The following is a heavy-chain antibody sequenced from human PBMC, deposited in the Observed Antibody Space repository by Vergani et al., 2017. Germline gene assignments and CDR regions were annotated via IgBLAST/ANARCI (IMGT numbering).Heavy chain of an antibody. V-gene: IGHV1-69*02. CDR1: GGTFSSYT. D-gene: IGHD3-10*01. CDR2: IIPILGIA. CDR3: ARAYYGSGSYQDY. J-gene: IGHJ4*02. Sequence: QVQMVQSGAEVKKPGSSVKVSCKASGGTFSSYTISWVRQAPGQGLEWMGRIIPILGIANYAQKFQGRVTITADKSTSTAYMELSSLRSEDTAVYYCARAYYGSGSYQDYWGQGTLVTVSS.